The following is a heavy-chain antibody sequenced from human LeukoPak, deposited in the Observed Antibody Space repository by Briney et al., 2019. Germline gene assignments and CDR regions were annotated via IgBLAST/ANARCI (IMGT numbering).Heavy chain of an antibody. Sequence: SETLSLTCTVSGGSISSSSYYWGWIRQPPGKGLEWIGSIYYSGSTYYNPSLKSRVTISVDTSKNQFSLKLGSVTAADTAVYYCARLPRITMVRGVYYYYYYMDVWGKGTTVTVSS. CDR1: GGSISSSSYY. CDR3: ARLPRITMVRGVYYYYYYMDV. CDR2: IYYSGST. V-gene: IGHV4-39*01. J-gene: IGHJ6*03. D-gene: IGHD3-10*01.